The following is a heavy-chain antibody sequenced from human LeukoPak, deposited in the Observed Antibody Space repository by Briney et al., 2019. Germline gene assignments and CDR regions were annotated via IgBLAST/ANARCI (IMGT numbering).Heavy chain of an antibody. D-gene: IGHD2-8*02. V-gene: IGHV1-18*01. CDR1: GYTFTSYG. CDR2: ISGYNGNT. J-gene: IGHJ4*02. Sequence: ASVKVSCKASGYTFTSYGISWVRQAPGQGLEWMGWISGYNGNTNYAQKLQGRVTMSTDTSTSTAYMELRSLRSDDTAVYYCARGKVVYAPSASGVDYWGQGTLVTVSS. CDR3: ARGKVVYAPSASGVDY.